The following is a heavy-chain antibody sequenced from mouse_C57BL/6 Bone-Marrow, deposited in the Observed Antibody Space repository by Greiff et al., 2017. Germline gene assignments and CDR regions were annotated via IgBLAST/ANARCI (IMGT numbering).Heavy chain of an antibody. V-gene: IGHV6-3*01. Sequence: EVKLMESGGGLVQPGGSMKLSCVASGFTFSNYWMNWVRQSPEKGLEWVAQIRLKSDNYATHYAESVKGRFTISRDDSKSSVYLQMNNLRAADTGIYYCQDWSWFAYWGQGTLVTVSA. CDR1: GFTFSNYW. CDR2: IRLKSDNYAT. D-gene: IGHD4-1*01. J-gene: IGHJ3*01. CDR3: QDWSWFAY.